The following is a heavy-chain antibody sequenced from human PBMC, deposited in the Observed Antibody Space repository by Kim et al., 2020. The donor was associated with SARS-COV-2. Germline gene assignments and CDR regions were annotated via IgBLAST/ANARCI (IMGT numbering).Heavy chain of an antibody. J-gene: IGHJ6*02. CDR3: ARIPARRRGYYGMDV. D-gene: IGHD1-1*01. Sequence: SETLSLTCAVYGGSFSGYYWSWIRQPPGKGLEWIGEINHSGSTNYNPSLKSRVTISVDTSKNQFSLKLSSVTAADTAVYYCARIPARRRGYYGMDVWGQGTTVTVSS. V-gene: IGHV4-34*01. CDR1: GGSFSGYY. CDR2: INHSGST.